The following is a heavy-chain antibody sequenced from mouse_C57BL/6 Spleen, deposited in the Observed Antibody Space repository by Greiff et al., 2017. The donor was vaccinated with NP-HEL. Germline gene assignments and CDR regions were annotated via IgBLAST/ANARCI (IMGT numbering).Heavy chain of an antibody. Sequence: EVQGVESGGDLVKPGGSLKLSCAASGFTFSSYGMSWVRQTPDKRLEWVATISSGGSYTYYPDSVKGRFTISRDNAKNTLYLQMSSLKSEDTAMYYCAKTFYYEDAMDYWGQGTSVTVSS. J-gene: IGHJ4*01. D-gene: IGHD2-4*01. CDR2: ISSGGSYT. CDR1: GFTFSSYG. CDR3: AKTFYYEDAMDY. V-gene: IGHV5-6*01.